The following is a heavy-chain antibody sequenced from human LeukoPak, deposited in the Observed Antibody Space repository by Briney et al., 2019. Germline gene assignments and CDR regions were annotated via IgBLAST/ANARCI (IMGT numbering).Heavy chain of an antibody. CDR3: ARALVYGGNRAFDY. D-gene: IGHD4-23*01. CDR1: GGSISSGDYY. V-gene: IGHV4-30-4*01. J-gene: IGHJ4*02. Sequence: SETLSLTCTVSGGSISSGDYYWSWIRQPPGKGLEWIGYIYYSGSTYYNPSLKSRVTISVDTSKNQFSLKLSSVTAADTAVYYCARALVYGGNRAFDYWGQGTLDTVSS. CDR2: IYYSGST.